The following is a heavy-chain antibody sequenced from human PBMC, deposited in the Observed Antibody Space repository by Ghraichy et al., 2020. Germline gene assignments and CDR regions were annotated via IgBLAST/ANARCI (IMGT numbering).Heavy chain of an antibody. D-gene: IGHD2-15*01. CDR2: ISDNGDNT. CDR1: GFTFSSYA. J-gene: IGHJ4*02. V-gene: IGHV3-64*01. Sequence: GALRLSCAASGFTFSSYAMHWVRQAPGKGLEYVSAISDNGDNTYYAHSVKGRFTISRDNSKNTLYLQMGSLRAEDMAVYYCARVIFGDKGYFDYWGQGTLVTVSS. CDR3: ARVIFGDKGYFDY.